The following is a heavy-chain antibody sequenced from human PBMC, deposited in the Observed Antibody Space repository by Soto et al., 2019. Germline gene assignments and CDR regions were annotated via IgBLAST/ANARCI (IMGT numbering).Heavy chain of an antibody. CDR3: ARRGGGSHSYYYYYYGMDV. CDR2: ISSNGGST. V-gene: IGHV3-64*01. CDR1: GFTFSSYA. D-gene: IGHD1-26*01. J-gene: IGHJ6*02. Sequence: PGGSLRLSCAASGFTFSSYAMHWVRQAPGKGLEYVSAISSNGGSTYYANSVKGRFTIPRDNSKNTLYLQMGSLRAEDMAVYYCARRGGGSHSYYYYYYGMDVWGQGTTVTVSS.